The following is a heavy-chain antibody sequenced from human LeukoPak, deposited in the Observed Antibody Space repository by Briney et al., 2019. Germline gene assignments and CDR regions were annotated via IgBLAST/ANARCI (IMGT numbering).Heavy chain of an antibody. CDR3: ARAMTTVSLQTPIHFDY. CDR2: IYYSGST. V-gene: IGHV4-31*03. CDR1: GGSISSGGYS. J-gene: IGHJ4*02. D-gene: IGHD4-4*01. Sequence: PSETLSLTCTVSGGSISSGGYSWSWIRQHPGKGLEWIGYIYYSGSTYYNPSLKSRVTISVDTSKNQFSLKLSSVTAADTAVYYCARAMTTVSLQTPIHFDYWGQGTLVTVSS.